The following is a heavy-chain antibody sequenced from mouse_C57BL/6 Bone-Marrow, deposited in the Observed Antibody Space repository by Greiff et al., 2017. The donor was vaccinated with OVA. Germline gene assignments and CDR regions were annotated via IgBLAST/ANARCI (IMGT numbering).Heavy chain of an antibody. Sequence: EVQLQESGGGLVKPGGSLKLSCAASGFTFSDYGMHWVRQAPEKGLEWVAYISSGSSTIYYADTVKGRFTISRNNAKNSLFLQMTSLRSEDTAMYYCARYYYGYDAYFDVWGTGTTVTVSS. D-gene: IGHD2-2*01. CDR3: ARYYYGYDAYFDV. V-gene: IGHV5-17*01. CDR2: ISSGSSTI. J-gene: IGHJ1*03. CDR1: GFTFSDYG.